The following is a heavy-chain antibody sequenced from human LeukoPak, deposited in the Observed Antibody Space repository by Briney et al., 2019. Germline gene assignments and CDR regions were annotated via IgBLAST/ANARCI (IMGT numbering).Heavy chain of an antibody. Sequence: GASVKVSCKASGYTFTSYYMHWVRQAPGQGLEWMGIINPSGGSTSYAQKFQGRVTMTRDTSTSTVYMELSSLRSEDTAVYYCAREFTRYNWNSATYYYYMDVWGKGTTVTVSS. CDR2: INPSGGST. J-gene: IGHJ6*03. D-gene: IGHD1-1*01. V-gene: IGHV1-46*01. CDR3: AREFTRYNWNSATYYYYMDV. CDR1: GYTFTSYY.